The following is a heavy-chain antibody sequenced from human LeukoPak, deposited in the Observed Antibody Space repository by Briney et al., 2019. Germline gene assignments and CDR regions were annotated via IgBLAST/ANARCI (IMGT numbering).Heavy chain of an antibody. Sequence: SQTLSLTCTVSGGSISSGAYYWSWIRQPPGKGLEWIGYIYYSGRTFYNPSLKSRVTISVDTSKNQFSLKLSSVTAADTAVYYCARAGAAAGTLYYYYYMDVWGKGTTVTVSS. J-gene: IGHJ6*03. CDR3: ARAGAAAGTLYYYYYMDV. V-gene: IGHV4-30-4*08. CDR1: GGSISSGAYY. D-gene: IGHD6-13*01. CDR2: IYYSGRT.